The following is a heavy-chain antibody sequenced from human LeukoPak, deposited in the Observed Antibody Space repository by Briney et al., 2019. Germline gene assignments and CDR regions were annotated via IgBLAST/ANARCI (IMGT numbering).Heavy chain of an antibody. Sequence: GASVKVSCKASGYTFTGYYMHWVRQAPGQGLEWMGWINPNSGGTNYAQKFQGRVTMTRDTSISTAYMELSRLRSDDTAVYYCARDRDSGYANWFDPWGQGTLVTVSS. V-gene: IGHV1-2*02. J-gene: IGHJ5*02. CDR3: ARDRDSGYANWFDP. CDR2: INPNSGGT. CDR1: GYTFTGYY. D-gene: IGHD5-12*01.